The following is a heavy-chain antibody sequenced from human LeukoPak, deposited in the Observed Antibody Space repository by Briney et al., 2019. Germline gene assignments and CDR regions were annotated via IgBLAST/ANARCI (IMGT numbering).Heavy chain of an antibody. D-gene: IGHD3-10*01. J-gene: IGHJ3*02. V-gene: IGHV1-69*01. CDR1: GGTFSSNA. CDR2: IIPIFGTA. CDR3: ARGSGSYYHDAFDI. Sequence: SVKVSCKASGGTFSSNAISWVRQAPGQGLEWMGGIIPIFGTANYAQKFQGRVTITADEPTSTAYMELSSLRSEDTAVYYCARGSGSYYHDAFDIWGQGTMVTVSS.